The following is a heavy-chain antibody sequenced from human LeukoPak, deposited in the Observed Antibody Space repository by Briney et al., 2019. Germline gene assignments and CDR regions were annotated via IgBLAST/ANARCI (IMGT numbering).Heavy chain of an antibody. CDR2: IYYSGST. D-gene: IGHD3-9*01. J-gene: IGHJ4*02. V-gene: IGHV4-39*01. CDR1: GVSISSSSYY. Sequence: SETLSLTCTVSGVSISSSSYYWGWIRQPPGKGLEWIVSIYYSGSTYYNPSLKSRVTISVDTSKNQFSLKLSSVTAADTAVYYCARLIYDILTGYPKAPPDYWGQGTLVTVSS. CDR3: ARLIYDILTGYPKAPPDY.